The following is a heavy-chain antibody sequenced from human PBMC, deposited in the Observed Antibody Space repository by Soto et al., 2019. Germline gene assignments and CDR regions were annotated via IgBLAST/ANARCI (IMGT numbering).Heavy chain of an antibody. Sequence: QLQLQESGSGLVKPSQTLSLTCAVSGGSISSGGSSWTWIRQPPGKGLEWIGYIYHSGSTYYNPSLTSRVTISVDRPKNQFSLKLTSVTAADTAVYYCARGAVVNFDSWGQGTLVTVSS. D-gene: IGHD3-22*01. CDR1: GGSISSGGSS. CDR3: ARGAVVNFDS. J-gene: IGHJ4*02. V-gene: IGHV4-30-2*01. CDR2: IYHSGST.